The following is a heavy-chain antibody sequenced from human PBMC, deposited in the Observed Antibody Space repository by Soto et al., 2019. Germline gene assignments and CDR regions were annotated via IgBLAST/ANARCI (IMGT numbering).Heavy chain of an antibody. CDR3: SVTRGGASPPHI. D-gene: IGHD2-21*02. CDR2: IYYTGST. Sequence: ASETLSLTCSSSGGPLSSFYYSWIRQAPGKGLEWIGYIYYTGSTNYNPSLKSRVTMSVDTSKNQFSLKLTSVTAAATAVYFFSVTRGGASPPHIWAQAILVTVS. V-gene: IGHV4-59*01. CDR1: GGPLSSFY. J-gene: IGHJ3*02.